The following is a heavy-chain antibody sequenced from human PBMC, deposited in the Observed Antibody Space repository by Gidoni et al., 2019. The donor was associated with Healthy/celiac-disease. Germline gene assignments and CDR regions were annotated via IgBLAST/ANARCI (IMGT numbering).Heavy chain of an antibody. D-gene: IGHD2-21*01. CDR3: TTDADSYYSGAFDI. Sequence: EVQLVESGGGLVKPGGSLRLSCAASGFTFSNAWMSWVRQAPGKGLEWVGRIKSKTDGGTTDYAAPVKGRFTISRDDSKNTLYLQMNSLKTEDTAVYYCTTDADSYYSGAFDIWGQGTMVTVSS. CDR1: GFTFSNAW. J-gene: IGHJ3*02. V-gene: IGHV3-15*01. CDR2: IKSKTDGGTT.